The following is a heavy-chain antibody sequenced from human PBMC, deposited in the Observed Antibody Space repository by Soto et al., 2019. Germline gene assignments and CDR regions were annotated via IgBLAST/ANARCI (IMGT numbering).Heavy chain of an antibody. CDR1: GDSISSTFW. CDR2: IYYSGST. Sequence: SETLSLTCRVSGDSISSTFWWTWVRQPPGKGLEWIGSIYYSGSTYYNPSLKSRVTISVDTSKNQFSLKLSSVTAADTAVYYCARHRGTISLTDYWGQGTLVTVSS. CDR3: ARHRGTISLTDY. J-gene: IGHJ4*02. V-gene: IGHV4-39*01. D-gene: IGHD3-9*01.